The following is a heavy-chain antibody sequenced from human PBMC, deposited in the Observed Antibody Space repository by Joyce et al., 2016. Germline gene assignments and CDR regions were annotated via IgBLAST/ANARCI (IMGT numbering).Heavy chain of an antibody. CDR1: GFTFSSYA. Sequence: QVQLVESGGGVVQPGRSLRLPCAASGFTFSSYAMHWVRQAPGKGLEWVAVISYDGSNKYYSDSVKGRFTIARDNSKNTLYLQMNSLRAEETAVYYCARDHSGYDSFDYWGQGTLVTVSS. CDR3: ARDHSGYDSFDY. CDR2: ISYDGSNK. V-gene: IGHV3-30-3*01. D-gene: IGHD5-12*01. J-gene: IGHJ4*02.